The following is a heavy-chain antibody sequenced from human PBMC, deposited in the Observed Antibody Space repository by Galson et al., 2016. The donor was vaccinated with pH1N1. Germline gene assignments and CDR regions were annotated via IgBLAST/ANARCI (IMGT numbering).Heavy chain of an antibody. CDR2: IKEDGGEE. V-gene: IGHV3-7*01. Sequence: SLRLSCAASGFMFSRYWMTWVRQAPGKGLECVANIKEDGGEEYYVDSMKGRFTISRDNAKNSLYLQMNSLRTEDTAVYYCAKDGHLSSWGQGTLVTVSS. CDR3: AKDGHLSS. CDR1: GFMFSRYW. J-gene: IGHJ4*02.